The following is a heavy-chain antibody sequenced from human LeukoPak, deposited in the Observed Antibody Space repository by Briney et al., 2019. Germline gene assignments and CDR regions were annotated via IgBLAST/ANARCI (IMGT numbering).Heavy chain of an antibody. D-gene: IGHD6-13*01. CDR2: ISAYNGNT. Sequence: VASVKVSCKASGYTFTGYYMHWVRQAPGQGLEWMGWISAYNGNTNYAQKLQGRVTMTTDTSTSTAYMELRSLRSDDTAVYYCARDPPAAAGTFDYWGQGTLVTVSS. J-gene: IGHJ4*02. CDR3: ARDPPAAAGTFDY. CDR1: GYTFTGYY. V-gene: IGHV1-18*04.